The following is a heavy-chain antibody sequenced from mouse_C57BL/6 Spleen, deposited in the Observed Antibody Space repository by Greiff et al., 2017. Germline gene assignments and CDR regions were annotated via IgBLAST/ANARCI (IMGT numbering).Heavy chain of an antibody. V-gene: IGHV5-4*03. CDR1: GFTFSSYA. CDR3: ARGGTRTYYYAMDY. D-gene: IGHD3-3*01. CDR2: ISDGGSYT. J-gene: IGHJ4*01. Sequence: DVKLVESGGGLVKPGGSLKLSCAASGFTFSSYAMSWVRQTPEKRLEWVATISDGGSYTYYPDNVKGRFTISRDNAKNNLYLQMSHLKSEDTAMYYCARGGTRTYYYAMDYWGQGTSVTVSS.